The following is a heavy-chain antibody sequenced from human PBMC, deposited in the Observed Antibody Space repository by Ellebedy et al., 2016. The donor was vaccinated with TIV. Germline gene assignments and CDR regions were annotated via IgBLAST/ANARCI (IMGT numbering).Heavy chain of an antibody. Sequence: MPSETLSLTFTVSGCSISTYYWSWIRQPAGQGLEWVGRFYSSGSTRYNSSLKSRVTMSVDTSRNQFSLRLSSVTAADTAVYYCARWVAGKFLAFDPWGQGTLVIVSS. V-gene: IGHV4-4*07. CDR3: ARWVAGKFLAFDP. CDR1: GCSISTYY. CDR2: FYSSGST. D-gene: IGHD6-19*01. J-gene: IGHJ5*02.